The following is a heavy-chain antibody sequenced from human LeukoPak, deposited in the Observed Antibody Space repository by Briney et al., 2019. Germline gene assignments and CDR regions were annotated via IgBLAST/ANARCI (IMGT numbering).Heavy chain of an antibody. CDR1: GFTFSSYW. Sequence: GGSLRLSCAASGFTFSSYWMQWVRQAPGKGLVWVSRLSPDGSSTTSADSVKGRFTISRDNAKNSLYLQMNSLRAEDTAVYYCARVDYIWGSYRYTGVDYWGQGTLVTVSS. V-gene: IGHV3-74*01. D-gene: IGHD3-16*02. J-gene: IGHJ4*02. CDR3: ARVDYIWGSYRYTGVDY. CDR2: LSPDGSST.